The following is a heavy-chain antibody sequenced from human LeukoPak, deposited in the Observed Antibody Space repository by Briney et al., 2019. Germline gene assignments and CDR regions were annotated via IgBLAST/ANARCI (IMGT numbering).Heavy chain of an antibody. CDR2: IYPGDSDI. CDR3: ARHARDYYDSTGYLGDAFDI. V-gene: IGHV5-51*01. CDR1: GYMFTTYW. D-gene: IGHD3-22*01. Sequence: GESLKISCKGSGYMFTTYWIGWVRQMPGKGLEWIGIIYPGDSDIRYSPSFQGQVTISDDKSISTAYLQWSSLKASDTAMYYCARHARDYYDSTGYLGDAFDIWGQGTMVTVSS. J-gene: IGHJ3*02.